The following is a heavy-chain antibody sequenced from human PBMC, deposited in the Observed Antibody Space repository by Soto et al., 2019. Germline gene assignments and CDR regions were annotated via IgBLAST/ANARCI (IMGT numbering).Heavy chain of an antibody. Sequence: PSETLSLTCTVSGGSISSGDYYWSWIRQPPGKGLEWIGYIYYSGSTYYNPSLKSRVTISVDTSKNQFSLKLSSVTADDTAVYYCARSPYCYGDCYPVGIFDHWGQGTLVTVSS. D-gene: IGHD2-21*02. CDR2: IYYSGST. J-gene: IGHJ5*02. V-gene: IGHV4-30-4*01. CDR1: GGSISSGDYY. CDR3: ARSPYCYGDCYPVGIFDH.